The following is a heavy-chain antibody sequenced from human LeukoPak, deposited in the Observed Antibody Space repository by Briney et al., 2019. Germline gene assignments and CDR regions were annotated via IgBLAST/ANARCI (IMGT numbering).Heavy chain of an antibody. V-gene: IGHV1-46*01. J-gene: IGHJ6*03. CDR2: INPSGGST. D-gene: IGHD6-19*01. CDR3: ARDKQWLVQDYYYYYYMDV. Sequence: ASVKVSCKASGYTFTSYYMHWVRQAPGQGLEWMGIINPSGGSTSYAQKFQGRVTMTRDMSTSTVYMELSSLRSEDTAVYYCARDKQWLVQDYYYYYYMDVWGKGTTVTVSS. CDR1: GYTFTSYY.